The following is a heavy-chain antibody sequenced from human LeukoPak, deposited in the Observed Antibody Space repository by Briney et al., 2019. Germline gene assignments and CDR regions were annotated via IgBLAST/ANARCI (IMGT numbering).Heavy chain of an antibody. D-gene: IGHD3-3*01. Sequence: GGSLRLSCAASGFTFSSYAMSWVRQAPGKGLEWVSAISGSGGSTYYADSVKGRFTISRDNSKNTLYLQMNSLRAEDTAVYYCAKDGITYYDFWSGYSTRYYFDYWGQGTLVTVSS. CDR1: GFTFSSYA. CDR2: ISGSGGST. J-gene: IGHJ4*02. CDR3: AKDGITYYDFWSGYSTRYYFDY. V-gene: IGHV3-23*01.